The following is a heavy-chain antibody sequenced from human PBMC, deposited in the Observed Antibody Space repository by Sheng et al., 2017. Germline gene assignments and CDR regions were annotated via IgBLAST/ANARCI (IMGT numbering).Heavy chain of an antibody. CDR3: ARRPATITKVRGIVYWYFDL. Sequence: QVQLQQWGAGLLKPSETLSLTCAVYGGSFSGYYWNWIRQPPGKGLEWIGEINHSGSTNCKPSLKSRVTISVDTSKNQFSLKLSSVTAADTAVYYCARRPATITKVRGIVYWYFDLWGRGTLVTVSP. J-gene: IGHJ2*01. D-gene: IGHD3-10*01. V-gene: IGHV4-34*01. CDR1: GGSFSGYY. CDR2: INHSGST.